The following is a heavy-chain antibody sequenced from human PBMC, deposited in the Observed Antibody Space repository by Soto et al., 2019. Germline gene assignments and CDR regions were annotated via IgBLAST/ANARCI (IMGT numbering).Heavy chain of an antibody. CDR2: IYYSGST. CDR3: ARDGYYYGSASYEPDYYGMDV. Sequence: KSSETLSLTCTVSGGSISSGDYSWSWIRQPPGKGLERIGYIYYSGSTYYNPSLKSRVTISVDTSKNQFSLKLSSVTAADTAVYYCARDGYYYGSASYEPDYYGMDVWGQGTTVTVSS. D-gene: IGHD3-10*01. V-gene: IGHV4-30-4*01. CDR1: GGSISSGDYS. J-gene: IGHJ6*02.